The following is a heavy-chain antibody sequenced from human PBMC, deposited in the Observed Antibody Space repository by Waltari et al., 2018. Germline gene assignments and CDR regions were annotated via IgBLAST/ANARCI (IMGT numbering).Heavy chain of an antibody. Sequence: EVQLVESGGDLVQPGGSLRLSCAASGVTLSSSWMHWVRQVPGKGLVWVSAITSDGGRTRYADSVKGRFTISRDNAKNTLYLQMNSLRADDTAVYYCASHRPGGYGMDVWGHGTTVTVSS. D-gene: IGHD2-15*01. J-gene: IGHJ6*02. CDR2: ITSDGGRT. V-gene: IGHV3-74*01. CDR1: GVTLSSSW. CDR3: ASHRPGGYGMDV.